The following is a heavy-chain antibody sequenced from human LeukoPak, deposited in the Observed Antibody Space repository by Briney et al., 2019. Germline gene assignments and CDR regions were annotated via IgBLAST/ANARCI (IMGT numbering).Heavy chain of an antibody. J-gene: IGHJ4*02. D-gene: IGHD4-17*01. CDR3: ARRSMTTALSHFDY. CDR1: GYTFCSYG. V-gene: IGHV1-18*01. CDR2: INVYNGNT. Sequence: ASVKVSCKASGYTFCSYGISWVRQAPGQGLEWMGWINVYNGNTNYAQKVQDRVTMTTDTSTSTAYMELRSLRSDDTAVYYCARRSMTTALSHFDYWGQGTLVTVSS.